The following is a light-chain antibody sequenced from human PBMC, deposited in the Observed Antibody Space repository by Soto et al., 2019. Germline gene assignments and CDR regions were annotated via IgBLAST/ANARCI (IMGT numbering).Light chain of an antibody. Sequence: DIPMTQSPSSLSASVGDRVTITCRASQGISNLAWYQQQPGKVPKLLIYVASTLQSGVPSRFSGSGSGTDFTLTISSLQPEDVATYYCQRHNSAPWTFGQGTKVEIK. CDR3: QRHNSAPWT. V-gene: IGKV1-27*01. J-gene: IGKJ1*01. CDR2: VAS. CDR1: QGISN.